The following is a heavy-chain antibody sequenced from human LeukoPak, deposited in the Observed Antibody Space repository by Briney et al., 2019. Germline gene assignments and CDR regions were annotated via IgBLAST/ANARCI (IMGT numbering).Heavy chain of an antibody. CDR2: ISSSGSTI. V-gene: IGHV3-48*03. Sequence: PGGSLRLSCAASGFTFSSYEMNWVRQAPGKGLEWVSYISSSGSTIYYADSVKGRFTISRDNAKNSLYLQMNSLRAEDTAVYYCARNGAGRHYYYMDVWGKGTTVTISS. J-gene: IGHJ6*03. CDR3: ARNGAGRHYYYMDV. D-gene: IGHD3-10*01. CDR1: GFTFSSYE.